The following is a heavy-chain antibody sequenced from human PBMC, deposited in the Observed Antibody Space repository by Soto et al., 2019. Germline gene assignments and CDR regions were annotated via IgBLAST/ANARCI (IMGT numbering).Heavy chain of an antibody. J-gene: IGHJ4*02. V-gene: IGHV4-31*01. Sequence: QVQLQESGPGLVKTSQTLSLTCTVSGGSISSGGYYWSWIRQHPGKGLEWIGYIFYTGSTYYNPSLKTQVTISVDPSKSQFSLKLRSVTAADTAVYYCARGPIGERFDYWGQGTLVTVSS. CDR3: ARGPIGERFDY. D-gene: IGHD3-10*01. CDR1: GGSISSGGYY. CDR2: IFYTGST.